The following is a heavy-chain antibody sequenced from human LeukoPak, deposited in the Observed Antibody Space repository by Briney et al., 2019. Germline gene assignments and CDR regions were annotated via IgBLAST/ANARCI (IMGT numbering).Heavy chain of an antibody. CDR3: ARHSSGYYHYDY. CDR2: INSDGGSA. D-gene: IGHD3-22*01. J-gene: IGHJ4*02. V-gene: IGHV3-74*01. CDR1: GFTFSSYW. Sequence: GGSLRLSCSASGFTFSSYWMHWVRQAPGKGLVWVSRINSDGGSASYADSVKGRFNISRDNSKNKLHLQMNSLRVEDAAVYYCARHSSGYYHYDYWGPGTPVTVAS.